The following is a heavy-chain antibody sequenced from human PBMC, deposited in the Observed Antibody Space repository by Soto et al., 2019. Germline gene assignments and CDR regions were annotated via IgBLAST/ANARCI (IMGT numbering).Heavy chain of an antibody. CDR2: ITSSGGAT. CDR3: ARGDCKTSCYIVF. V-gene: IGHV3-48*03. D-gene: IGHD2-2*02. Sequence: EVQLVESGGGLVQPGGSLRLSCAASGFGFSNYEMNWVRQAPGKGLEWDSYITSSGGATMYADSVKSRFTISGDNVKNSLSLQFNRLRVKNLAVYFCARGDCKTSCYIVFWGHGAPATVPA. J-gene: IGHJ4*01. CDR1: GFGFSNYE.